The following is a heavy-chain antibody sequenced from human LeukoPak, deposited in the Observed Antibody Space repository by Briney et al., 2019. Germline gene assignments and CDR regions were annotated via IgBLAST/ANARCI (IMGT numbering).Heavy chain of an antibody. V-gene: IGHV4-59*01. D-gene: IGHD5-12*01. Sequence: SETLSLTCTVSGGSISSYYWSWIRQPPGRGLEWIGYIYYSGTTNYNPSLESRVTISVDTSKSQFSLKLSSVTAADTAVYYCAGSIVATFYFDYWGQGTLVTVSS. CDR2: IYYSGTT. CDR3: AGSIVATFYFDY. CDR1: GGSISSYY. J-gene: IGHJ4*02.